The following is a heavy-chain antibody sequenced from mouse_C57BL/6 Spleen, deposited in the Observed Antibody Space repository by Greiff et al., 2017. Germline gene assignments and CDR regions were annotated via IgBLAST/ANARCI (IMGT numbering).Heavy chain of an antibody. CDR3: APIYYGLLDY. CDR1: GYTFTDYY. CDR2: INPNNGGT. Sequence: VQLKQSGPELVKPGASVKISCKASGYTFTDYYMNWVKQSHGKSLEWIGDINPNNGGTSYTQQFKGKATLPVDKSSSTAYMELRSLTSEVSAVYYCAPIYYGLLDYWGQGTSVTVSS. V-gene: IGHV1-26*01. J-gene: IGHJ4*01. D-gene: IGHD2-1*01.